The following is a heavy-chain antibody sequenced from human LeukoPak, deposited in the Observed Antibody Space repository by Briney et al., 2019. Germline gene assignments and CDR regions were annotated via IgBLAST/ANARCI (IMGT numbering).Heavy chain of an antibody. Sequence: ASVKVSCKASGYTFTSYYMHWVRRAPGQGLEWMGIINPSGGSTSYAQKFQGRVTMTRDTSTSTVYMELSSLRSEDTAVYYCARGTSGLSPPYYYYYMDVWGKGTTVTVSS. V-gene: IGHV1-46*03. CDR3: ARGTSGLSPPYYYYYMDV. CDR2: INPSGGST. CDR1: GYTFTSYY. D-gene: IGHD3-3*01. J-gene: IGHJ6*03.